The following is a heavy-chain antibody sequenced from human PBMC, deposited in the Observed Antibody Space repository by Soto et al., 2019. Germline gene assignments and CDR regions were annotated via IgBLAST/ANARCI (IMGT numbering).Heavy chain of an antibody. D-gene: IGHD2-2*03. V-gene: IGHV3-21*01. Sequence: GSLRLSCTASGFAFSSYSINWVRQAPGKGLEWVSSISSTSYYTYYADSVKGRFTISRDNAKNSLYLQMNSLRDEDTAVYYCASGYCSGTSCSHYYYYYMDVWGKGTTVTVSS. CDR1: GFAFSSYS. J-gene: IGHJ6*03. CDR2: ISSTSYYT. CDR3: ASGYCSGTSCSHYYYYYMDV.